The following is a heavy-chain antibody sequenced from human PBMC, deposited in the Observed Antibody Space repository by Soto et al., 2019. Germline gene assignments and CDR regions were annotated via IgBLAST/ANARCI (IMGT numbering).Heavy chain of an antibody. J-gene: IGHJ1*01. CDR2: IWYDGSNK. CDR3: ARASGSHGPGYLQH. V-gene: IGHV3-33*01. Sequence: QVQLVESGGGVVQPGRSLRISCVASGFTFSTYGMHWVRQAPGKGLEWMSVIWYDGSNKYYADSVKGRFTISRDNSKNTLYLEMNSLRAEDTAVYYCARASGSHGPGYLQHWGQGTLVTVSS. CDR1: GFTFSTYG. D-gene: IGHD1-26*01.